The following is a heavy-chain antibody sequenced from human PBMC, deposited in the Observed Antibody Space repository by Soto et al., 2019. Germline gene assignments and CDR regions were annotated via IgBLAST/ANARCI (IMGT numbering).Heavy chain of an antibody. CDR2: IYPGDSDT. CDR3: ARDGLSSSPYFDY. D-gene: IGHD6-6*01. CDR1: GYSFTAYW. Sequence: GESLKISCKASGYSFTAYWIGLVRQMPGKGLEWMGIIYPGDSDTKYSPSFQGQATMSADKSISTAYLQWNSLKASDTAMYYCARDGLSSSPYFDYWGLGTLVTVS. J-gene: IGHJ4*02. V-gene: IGHV5-51*01.